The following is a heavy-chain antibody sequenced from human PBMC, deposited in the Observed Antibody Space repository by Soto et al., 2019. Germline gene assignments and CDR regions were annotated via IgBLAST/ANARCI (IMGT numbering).Heavy chain of an antibody. V-gene: IGHV2-5*02. Sequence: QITLKESGPTLVKHTQTLTLTCTFSGFSLSTSGVGVGWIRQPPGKALEWLALIYWDDDKRYSPSLKSRLTITKDTHKNQVVVNKNNMDPVDTATYYGAHRPHDYGDYGGVYNWFDPWGQGTLVTVSS. CDR3: AHRPHDYGDYGGVYNWFDP. CDR1: GFSLSTSGVG. D-gene: IGHD4-17*01. J-gene: IGHJ5*02. CDR2: IYWDDDK.